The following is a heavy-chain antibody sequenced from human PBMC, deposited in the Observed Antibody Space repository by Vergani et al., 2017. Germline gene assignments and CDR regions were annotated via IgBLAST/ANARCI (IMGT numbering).Heavy chain of an antibody. CDR1: EFTFSNYA. CDR2: ISGSGVSA. D-gene: IGHD3-10*01. Sequence: DVQLLESGGGLVQPGGSLRLTCAASEFTFSNYAMNWVRQAPGKGLEWVSGISGSGVSAYYTDSVKGRFTISRDNSKNMLFLQMNNLRTEDTAIYYCAKQYFFSGNYLFDYWGQGTLVTVSS. J-gene: IGHJ4*02. CDR3: AKQYFFSGNYLFDY. V-gene: IGHV3-23*01.